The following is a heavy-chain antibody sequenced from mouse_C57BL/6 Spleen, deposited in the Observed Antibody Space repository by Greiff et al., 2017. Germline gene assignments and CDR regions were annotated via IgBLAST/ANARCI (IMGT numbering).Heavy chain of an antibody. CDR2: LYPGNSDL. CDR1: GYTFTSYW. Sequence: EVQLVESGTVLARPGASVKMSCKTSGYTFTSYWMHWVKQRPGQGLEWIGALYPGNSDLSYNQTFKGKAKLTALPSASTAYMELSSLTNEDSAVYYCTRNYYGSSLGYFDVWGTGTTVTVAS. J-gene: IGHJ1*03. V-gene: IGHV1-5*01. D-gene: IGHD1-1*01. CDR3: TRNYYGSSLGYFDV.